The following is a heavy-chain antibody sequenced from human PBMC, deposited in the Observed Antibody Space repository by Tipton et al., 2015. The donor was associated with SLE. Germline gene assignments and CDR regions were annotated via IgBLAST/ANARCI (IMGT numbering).Heavy chain of an antibody. V-gene: IGHV3-33*01. CDR3: AREGESRGFDY. D-gene: IGHD3-16*01. CDR2: VWYDGREK. Sequence: SLRLSCAASGFTFSGFGMHWVRQAPGAGLEWVAVVWYDGREKHYGDSVKGRFTVSRDNSKNTLYLQMNSLRAEDTAVYYCAREGESRGFDYWGQGTLVTVSS. J-gene: IGHJ4*02. CDR1: GFTFSGFG.